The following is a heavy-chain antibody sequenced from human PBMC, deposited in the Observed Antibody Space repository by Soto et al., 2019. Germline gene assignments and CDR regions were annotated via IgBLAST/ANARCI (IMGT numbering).Heavy chain of an antibody. CDR2: IYYRGST. V-gene: IGHV4-39*01. CDR1: GCSISSSSYY. CDR3: ARQGYDFWSGYNYGMDV. D-gene: IGHD3-3*01. Sequence: SETLSLTCTFSGCSISSSSYYWGWIRQPPGKGLEWIGSIYYRGSTYYNPSLKSRVTISVDTSNNQFSLKLSSVTAADTAVYYCARQGYDFWSGYNYGMDVWGQGTTVTVSS. J-gene: IGHJ6*02.